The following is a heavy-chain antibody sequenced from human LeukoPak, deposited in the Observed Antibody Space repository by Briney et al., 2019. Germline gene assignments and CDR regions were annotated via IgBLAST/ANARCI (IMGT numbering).Heavy chain of an antibody. V-gene: IGHV4-34*01. Sequence: SESLSLTCAVYGGSFSGYYWSWIRQPPGKGLEWIGEINHSGSTNYNPSLKSRVTISVDTSKNQFSLKLSSVTAADTAVYYCARGGPDYYFDYWGQGTLVTVSS. CDR1: GGSFSGYY. CDR3: ARGGPDYYFDY. CDR2: INHSGST. J-gene: IGHJ4*02.